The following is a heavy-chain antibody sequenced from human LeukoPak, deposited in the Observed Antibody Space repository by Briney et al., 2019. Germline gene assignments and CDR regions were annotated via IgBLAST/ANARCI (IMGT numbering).Heavy chain of an antibody. CDR2: ISGSGGST. Sequence: PGGSLRLSCAASGFIFSSYAMSWVRQAPGKGLEWVSAISGSGGSTYYADSVKGRFTISRDNSKNTLYLQMNSLRAEDTAVYYCAKYMTKGKNYFDYWGQGTLVTVSS. D-gene: IGHD4-11*01. V-gene: IGHV3-23*01. CDR1: GFIFSSYA. CDR3: AKYMTKGKNYFDY. J-gene: IGHJ4*02.